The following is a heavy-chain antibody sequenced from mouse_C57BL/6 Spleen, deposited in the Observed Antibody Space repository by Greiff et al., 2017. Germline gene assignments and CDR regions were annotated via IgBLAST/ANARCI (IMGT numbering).Heavy chain of an antibody. CDR2: IFPGSGST. Sequence: VMLVESGPELVKPGASVKISCKASGYTFTDYYINWVKQRPGQGLEWIGWIFPGSGSTYYNEKFKGKATLTVDKSSSTAYMLLSSLTSEDSSVYFCARHYYDYDEGYYFDYWGQGTTLTVSS. J-gene: IGHJ2*01. CDR1: GYTFTDYY. D-gene: IGHD2-4*01. V-gene: IGHV1-75*01. CDR3: ARHYYDYDEGYYFDY.